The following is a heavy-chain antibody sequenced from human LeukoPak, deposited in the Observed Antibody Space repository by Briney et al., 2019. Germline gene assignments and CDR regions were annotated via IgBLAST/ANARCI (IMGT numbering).Heavy chain of an antibody. Sequence: HPGGSLRLSCAASGFTFSSSAMSWVRQAPGKGLEWVSGTSDRGDYTYYADSVKGRFTISRDSSKNTLFLQMNSLRAEDTALYFCARKAQYNGHYPLDYWGQGTLVTVSS. CDR3: ARKAQYNGHYPLDY. J-gene: IGHJ4*02. D-gene: IGHD1-7*01. CDR1: GFTFSSSA. V-gene: IGHV3-23*01. CDR2: TSDRGDYT.